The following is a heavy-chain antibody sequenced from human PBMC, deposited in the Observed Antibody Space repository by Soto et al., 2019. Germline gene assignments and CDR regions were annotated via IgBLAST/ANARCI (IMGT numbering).Heavy chain of an antibody. D-gene: IGHD3-9*01. V-gene: IGHV4-39*01. Sequence: PSETLSLTCTFSGCSISSSSYYWGWIRQPPGKGLEWIGSIYYSGSTYYNPSLKSRVTISVDTSKNQFSLKLSSVTAADTAVYYCARHYDILTGYYWAWFDPWGQGTLVTVSS. CDR2: IYYSGST. CDR3: ARHYDILTGYYWAWFDP. J-gene: IGHJ5*02. CDR1: GCSISSSSYY.